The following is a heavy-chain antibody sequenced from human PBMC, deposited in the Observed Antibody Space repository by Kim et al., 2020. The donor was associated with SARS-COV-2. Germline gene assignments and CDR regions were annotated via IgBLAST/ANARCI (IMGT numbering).Heavy chain of an antibody. D-gene: IGHD6-19*01. V-gene: IGHV3-23*01. Sequence: YADSVKGRITSSRNKSKNTLYLQMNSLRAEDTAVYYCAKIVASSGWSMDVWGQGTTVTVSS. J-gene: IGHJ6*02. CDR3: AKIVASSGWSMDV.